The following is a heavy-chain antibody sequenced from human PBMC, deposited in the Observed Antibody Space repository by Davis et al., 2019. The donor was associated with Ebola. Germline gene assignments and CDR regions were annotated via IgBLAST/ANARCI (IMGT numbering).Heavy chain of an antibody. CDR1: GFTFSDYY. CDR2: ISSSGSTI. D-gene: IGHD2-8*02. J-gene: IGHJ4*02. Sequence: GESLKISCAASGFTFSDYYMSWIRQAPGKGLEWVSYISSSGSTIYYADSVKGRFTISRDNAKNSLYLQMNSLRAEDTAVYYCARVVGCTGGVCYTGFDYWGQGTLVTVSS. CDR3: ARVVGCTGGVCYTGFDY. V-gene: IGHV3-11*01.